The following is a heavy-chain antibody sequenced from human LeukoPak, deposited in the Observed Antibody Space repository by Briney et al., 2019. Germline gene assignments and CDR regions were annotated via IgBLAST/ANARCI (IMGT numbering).Heavy chain of an antibody. CDR3: ARGAPSWLVQHYFDY. CDR2: INHSGST. Sequence: SETLSLTCAVYGGSFSGYYWSWIRQPPGKGLEWIGEINHSGSTNYNPSLKSRVTISVDTSKNQFSLKLSSVTAADTAVYYCARGAPSWLVQHYFDYWGQGTLVTVSS. V-gene: IGHV4-34*01. J-gene: IGHJ4*02. CDR1: GGSFSGYY. D-gene: IGHD6-19*01.